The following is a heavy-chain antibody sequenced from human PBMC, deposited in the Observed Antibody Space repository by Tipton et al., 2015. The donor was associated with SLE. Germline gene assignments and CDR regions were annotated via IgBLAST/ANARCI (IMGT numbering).Heavy chain of an antibody. V-gene: IGHV4-61*02. CDR2: IYTSGST. Sequence: TLSLTCTVSGGSISSGSYYWSWIRQPAGKGLEWIGRIYTSGSTNYNPSPKSRVTISVDTSKNQFSLKLTSVTAADTAVYHCASETGEGWFDPWGQGPLVTVSS. D-gene: IGHD3-16*01. CDR1: GGSISSGSYY. CDR3: ASETGEGWFDP. J-gene: IGHJ5*02.